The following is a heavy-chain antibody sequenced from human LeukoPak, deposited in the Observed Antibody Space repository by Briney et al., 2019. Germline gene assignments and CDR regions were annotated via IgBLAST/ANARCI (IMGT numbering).Heavy chain of an antibody. J-gene: IGHJ4*02. D-gene: IGHD3-22*01. CDR1: GASFSSADQY. V-gene: IGHV4-31*03. Sequence: SQTLSLTCTVSGASFSSADQYWNWIRQSPGNGLEWIGSIHPSGTLYNNPSLESRVTMSMDTSKNQFSLNLNSVTAADTAVYFCSRGLDSRKLGYWGQGTLVTVSS. CDR3: SRGLDSRKLGY. CDR2: IHPSGTL.